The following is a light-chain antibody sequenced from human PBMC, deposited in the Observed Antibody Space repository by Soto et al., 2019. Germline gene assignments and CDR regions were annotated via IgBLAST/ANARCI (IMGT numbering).Light chain of an antibody. Sequence: EIVMTQSPAALSVSPGDAATLSCRASQSVHSRLAWYQQKPGQAPRLLIYGASSRATGIPDRFSGSGSGTDFTLTISRLEPEDFAVYYCQQYGSSPPKLTFGGGTKVDIK. CDR2: GAS. CDR1: QSVHSR. CDR3: QQYGSSPPKLT. J-gene: IGKJ4*01. V-gene: IGKV3-20*01.